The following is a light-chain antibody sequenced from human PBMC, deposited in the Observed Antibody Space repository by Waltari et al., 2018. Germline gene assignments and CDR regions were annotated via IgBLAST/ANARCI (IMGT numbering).Light chain of an antibody. Sequence: SSELTQDPAVSVALGPTVRITCQGDSPRRYYASWYQQRPGQAPILVLYGQDNRPSGIPDRFSGSTSGNTASLTITGAQAEDEADYYCLSRDTSSTRLFGGGTRLTV. CDR1: SPRRYY. CDR3: LSRDTSSTRL. V-gene: IGLV3-19*01. J-gene: IGLJ2*01. CDR2: GQD.